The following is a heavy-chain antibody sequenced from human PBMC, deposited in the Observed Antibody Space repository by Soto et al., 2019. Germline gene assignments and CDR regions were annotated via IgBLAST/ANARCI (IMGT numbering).Heavy chain of an antibody. Sequence: SETLSLTCTVAGGSISSYYWSWIRQPPGKGLEWIGYIYYSGSTNYNPSLKSRVTISVDTSKNQFSLKLSSVTAADTAVYYCARHPTFGGDFDYWGQGTLVTVSS. CDR2: IYYSGST. CDR1: GGSISSYY. CDR3: ARHPTFGGDFDY. J-gene: IGHJ4*02. D-gene: IGHD3-3*01. V-gene: IGHV4-59*08.